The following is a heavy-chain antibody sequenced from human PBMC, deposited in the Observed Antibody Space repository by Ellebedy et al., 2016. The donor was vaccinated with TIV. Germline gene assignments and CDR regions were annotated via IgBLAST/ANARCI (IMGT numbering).Heavy chain of an antibody. CDR3: ARGLAVSNWFDP. J-gene: IGHJ5*02. D-gene: IGHD6-19*01. CDR2: TYYRSKWYS. Sequence: MPSETLSLTCGISGDSVSSNSAAWNWIRQSPARGLEWLGRTYYRSKWYSDYSESVKSRITISPDTTRNQFSLQLNSVTPEDTAVYYCARGLAVSNWFDPWGQGSLVTVSS. CDR1: GDSVSSNSAA. V-gene: IGHV6-1*01.